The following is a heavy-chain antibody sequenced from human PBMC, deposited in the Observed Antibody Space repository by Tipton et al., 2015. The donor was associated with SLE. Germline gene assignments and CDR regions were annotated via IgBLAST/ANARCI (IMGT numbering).Heavy chain of an antibody. CDR1: GFTFSSYT. J-gene: IGHJ4*02. CDR3: GREAVPHRGVNY. Sequence: SLRLSCTASGFTFSSYTMHWVRQAPGKGLEWVTLISFDGSNYYYADSVKGRFTISRDNSKNTLYLQMNSLRAEDTAVYYCGREAVPHRGVNYWGQGTLVTVSS. CDR2: ISFDGSNY. D-gene: IGHD3-10*01. V-gene: IGHV3-30-3*01.